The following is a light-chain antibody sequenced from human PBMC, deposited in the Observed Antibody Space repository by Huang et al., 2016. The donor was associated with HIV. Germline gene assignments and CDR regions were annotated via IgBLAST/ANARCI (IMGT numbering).Light chain of an antibody. CDR1: QDINTY. J-gene: IGKJ1*01. CDR3: QQYYSFPLT. V-gene: IGKV1-8*01. CDR2: ATS. Sequence: AIRITQSPSSLSASTGDKVAITCRASQDINTYLAWYQQKPGKPPSLLIYATSTLQSGVPSRFSGSGSGTDFTLTINRLQSEDFATYYCQQYYSFPLTFGQGSQVEV.